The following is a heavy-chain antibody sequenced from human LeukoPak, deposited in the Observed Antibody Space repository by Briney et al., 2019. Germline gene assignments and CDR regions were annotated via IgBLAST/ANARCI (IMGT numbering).Heavy chain of an antibody. Sequence: GGSLRLSCAASGFTFTTYWMHWVRQAPGKGLVWVSPINSDGSITSYADSVKGRFTISRGNAKNTLYLQMNSLRAEDTAVYYCARDAVDTANAVWGQGTTVTVSS. CDR3: ARDAVDTANAV. CDR2: INSDGSIT. CDR1: GFTFTTYW. V-gene: IGHV3-74*01. J-gene: IGHJ6*02. D-gene: IGHD5-18*01.